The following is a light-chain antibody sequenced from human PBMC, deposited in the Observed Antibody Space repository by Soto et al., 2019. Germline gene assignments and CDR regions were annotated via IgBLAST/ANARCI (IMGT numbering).Light chain of an antibody. CDR2: DAS. Sequence: EIVLTQSPATLSLSPGERATLSCRASQNVSNYLAWYQQKPGQAPRLLTYDASNRATGIPARLSGSGSGTEFTLTISSLQAEDFAVYYCQQYNNWPRITFGQGTRRRL. V-gene: IGKV3-11*01. J-gene: IGKJ5*01. CDR3: QQYNNWPRIT. CDR1: QNVSNY.